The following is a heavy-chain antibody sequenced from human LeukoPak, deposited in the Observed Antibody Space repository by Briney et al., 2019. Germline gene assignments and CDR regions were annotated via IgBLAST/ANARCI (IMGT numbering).Heavy chain of an antibody. V-gene: IGHV5-51*01. CDR1: GYSFTSYW. D-gene: IGHD2-21*01. CDR3: ARVAYCGGDCYSEYFQH. J-gene: IGHJ1*01. Sequence: GESLKISCKGSGYSFTSYWIGWVRQMPGKGLEWTGIIYPGDSDTRYSPSFQGQVTISADKSISTAYLQWSSLKASDTAMYYCARVAYCGGDCYSEYFQHWGQGTLVTVSS. CDR2: IYPGDSDT.